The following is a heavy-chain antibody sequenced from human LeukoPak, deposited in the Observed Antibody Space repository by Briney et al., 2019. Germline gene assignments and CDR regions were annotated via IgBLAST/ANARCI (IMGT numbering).Heavy chain of an antibody. J-gene: IGHJ4*02. CDR1: GGTFSSYA. Sequence: SVKVSCKASGGTFSSYAISWVRQAPGQGLEWMGRIIPIFGTANYAQKFQGRVTITTDESMSTAYMELSSLRSEDTAVYYCARDDFWSDYGYYFDYWGQGTLVTVSS. V-gene: IGHV1-69*05. CDR3: ARDDFWSDYGYYFDY. D-gene: IGHD3-3*01. CDR2: IIPIFGTA.